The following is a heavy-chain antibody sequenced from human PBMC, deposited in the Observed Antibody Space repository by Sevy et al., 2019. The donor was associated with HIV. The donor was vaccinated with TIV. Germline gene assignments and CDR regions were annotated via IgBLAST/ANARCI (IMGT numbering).Heavy chain of an antibody. CDR3: AKGSLRTTGRDAFDI. V-gene: IGHV3-23*01. Sequence: GGSLRLSCAASGFTFSSYAMSWVRQAPGKGLEWVSAISGSGGSTYYAHSVKGRFTISRDNSKNTLYLQMNSLRAEDTAVYYCAKGSLRTTGRDAFDIWGQGTMVTVSS. CDR1: GFTFSSYA. J-gene: IGHJ3*02. D-gene: IGHD1-1*01. CDR2: ISGSGGST.